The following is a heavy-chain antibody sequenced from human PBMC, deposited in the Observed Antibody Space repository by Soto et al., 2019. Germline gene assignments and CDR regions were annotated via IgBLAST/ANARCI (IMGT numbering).Heavy chain of an antibody. CDR2: IYYSGST. CDR3: ATSGIAAAGTSWGSYYGMDV. CDR1: GGSISSGGYY. J-gene: IGHJ6*02. V-gene: IGHV4-31*03. Sequence: QVQLQESGPGLVKPSQTLSLTCTVSGGSISSGGYYWSWIRQHPGKGLEWIGYIYYSGSTYYNPSLKSRVTISVDTSKNQFSLKLSSVTAADTAVYYCATSGIAAAGTSWGSYYGMDVWGQGTTVTVSS. D-gene: IGHD6-13*01.